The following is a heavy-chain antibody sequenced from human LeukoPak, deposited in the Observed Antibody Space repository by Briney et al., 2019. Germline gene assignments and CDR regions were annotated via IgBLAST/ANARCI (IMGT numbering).Heavy chain of an antibody. V-gene: IGHV3-23*01. CDR3: AKLWFGEDSFFDY. Sequence: GGSLRLSCAASGFTFTNYAMSWVRQAPGKGLEWVSGISGGGGSTYYADSVKGRFTISKDNSKNTLYLQMNSLRAEDTAVYYCAKLWFGEDSFFDYWGQGTLITVSS. J-gene: IGHJ4*02. CDR1: GFTFTNYA. CDR2: ISGGGGST. D-gene: IGHD3-10*01.